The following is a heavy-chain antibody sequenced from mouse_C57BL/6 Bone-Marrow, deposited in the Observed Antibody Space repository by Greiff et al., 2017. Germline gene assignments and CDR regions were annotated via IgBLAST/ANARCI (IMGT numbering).Heavy chain of an antibody. CDR3: AREGDYDVYFDY. V-gene: IGHV5-16*01. J-gene: IGHJ2*01. CDR1: GFTFSDYY. Sequence: DVKLVESEGGLVQPGSSMKLSCTASGFTFSDYYMAWVRQVPEKGLEWVANINYDGSSTYYLDSLKSRFIISRDNAKNILYLQMSSLKSEDTDTYYCAREGDYDVYFDYWGQGTTLTVSS. CDR2: INYDGSST. D-gene: IGHD2-4*01.